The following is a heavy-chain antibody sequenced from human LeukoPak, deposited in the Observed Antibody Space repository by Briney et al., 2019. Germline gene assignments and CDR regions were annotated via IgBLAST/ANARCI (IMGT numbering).Heavy chain of an antibody. D-gene: IGHD3-22*01. Sequence: PSETLSLTCTVSGGSISSYYWSWIRQPAGKGLEWIGRIYTGGSTNYNPSLKSRVTMSVDTSKNQFSLTLSSVTAADTAVYYCARGPYYYDSSGSDFDYWGQGTLVTVSS. CDR1: GGSISSYY. J-gene: IGHJ4*02. V-gene: IGHV4-4*07. CDR3: ARGPYYYDSSGSDFDY. CDR2: IYTGGST.